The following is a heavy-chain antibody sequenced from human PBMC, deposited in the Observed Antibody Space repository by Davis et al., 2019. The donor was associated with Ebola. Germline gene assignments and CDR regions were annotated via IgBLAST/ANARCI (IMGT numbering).Heavy chain of an antibody. CDR1: GYTFSSYG. CDR2: IGAYNGNT. V-gene: IGHV1-18*01. D-gene: IGHD4-17*01. Sequence: ASVKVSCKAPGYTFSSYGISWVRQAPGQGLEGMGWIGAYNGNTNFAQKLRGRVTMTRDTTISTVSMELSSLTSDDTAVYYCARVLLTTVTPRAEYFQHWGQGTLVTVSS. J-gene: IGHJ1*01. CDR3: ARVLLTTVTPRAEYFQH.